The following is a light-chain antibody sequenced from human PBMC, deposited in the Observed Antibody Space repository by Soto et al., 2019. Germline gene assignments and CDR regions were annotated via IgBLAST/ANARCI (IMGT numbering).Light chain of an antibody. CDR3: SSYTSISTLVV. Sequence: QLVLTQPASVSGSPGQSITISCTGTSSDVGGYNYVSWYQQHPGKAPKLMIYEVSNRPSGISNRFSGSKSGNTASLTISGLQAEDAADYYCSSYTSISTLVVFGGGTKLTVL. CDR1: SSDVGGYNY. J-gene: IGLJ2*01. CDR2: EVS. V-gene: IGLV2-14*01.